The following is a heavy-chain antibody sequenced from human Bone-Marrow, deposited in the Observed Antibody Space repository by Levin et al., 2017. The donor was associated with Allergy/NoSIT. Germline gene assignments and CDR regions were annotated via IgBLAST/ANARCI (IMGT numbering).Heavy chain of an antibody. Sequence: ASVKVSCKVSGYTFGDYYLHWARQVPGQGLEWMGWLDPNLGDTNYAQNFQGRVSLSGDTSINTAYMELNSLTSDDTAVYYCARGSVTGHYFDYWGHGTPVTVSS. CDR2: LDPNLGDT. D-gene: IGHD6-19*01. CDR1: GYTFGDYY. V-gene: IGHV1-2*02. CDR3: ARGSVTGHYFDY. J-gene: IGHJ4*01.